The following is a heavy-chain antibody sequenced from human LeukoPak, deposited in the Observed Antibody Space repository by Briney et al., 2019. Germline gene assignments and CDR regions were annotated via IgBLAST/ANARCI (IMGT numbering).Heavy chain of an antibody. Sequence: SETLSLTCTVSGGSIRSYYWSWIRQPPGKGLEWIGYIYYSGSTNYNPSLKSRVTISVDTSKNQFSLKLSSVTAADTAVYYCARGYSSSWYHAWGQGTLVTVSS. CDR1: GGSIRSYY. CDR3: ARGYSSSWYHA. J-gene: IGHJ5*02. V-gene: IGHV4-59*01. D-gene: IGHD6-13*01. CDR2: IYYSGST.